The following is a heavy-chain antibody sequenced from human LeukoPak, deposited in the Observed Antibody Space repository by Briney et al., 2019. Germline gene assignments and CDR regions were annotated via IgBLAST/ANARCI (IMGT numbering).Heavy chain of an antibody. CDR1: GFIFTNYG. J-gene: IGHJ5*02. CDR2: IISYSSTI. V-gene: IGHV3-48*02. Sequence: PGVSLRLSCAASGFIFTNYGMNWVRQAPGKGLEWVSYIISYSSTIYYADSVKGRFTISRDNTKNSLYLKMNSLRDEDTAVYYCARGKGFDPWGQVTLVTVSS. CDR3: ARGKGFDP.